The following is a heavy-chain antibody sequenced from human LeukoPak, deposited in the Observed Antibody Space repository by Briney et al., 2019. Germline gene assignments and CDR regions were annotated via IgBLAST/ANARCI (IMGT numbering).Heavy chain of an antibody. CDR2: IYSGGST. CDR3: ARGGPAAGRFDY. D-gene: IGHD6-13*01. Sequence: PGGSLRLSCAASGFTFSSYWMSWVRQAPGKGLEWVSVIYSGGSTYYADSVKGRFTISRDNSKNTLYLQMNSLRAEDTAVYYCARGGPAAGRFDYWGQGTLVTVSS. J-gene: IGHJ4*02. V-gene: IGHV3-66*01. CDR1: GFTFSSYW.